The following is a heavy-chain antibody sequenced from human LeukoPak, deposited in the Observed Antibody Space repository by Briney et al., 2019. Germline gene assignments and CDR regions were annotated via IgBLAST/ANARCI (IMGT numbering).Heavy chain of an antibody. J-gene: IGHJ6*03. CDR3: ARGRGSSGWYYYYYYYMDV. Sequence: PGGSLRLSCAASGFTFSSYSMNWVRQAPGKGLEWVSSISSSSSYIYYADSVKGRFTISRDNAKNSLYLQMNSLRAEDTAVYYCARGRGSSGWYYYYYYYMDVWGKGTTVTVSS. D-gene: IGHD6-19*01. V-gene: IGHV3-21*01. CDR2: ISSSSSYI. CDR1: GFTFSSYS.